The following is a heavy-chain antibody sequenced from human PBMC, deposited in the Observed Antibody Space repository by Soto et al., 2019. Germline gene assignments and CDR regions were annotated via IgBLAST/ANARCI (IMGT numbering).Heavy chain of an antibody. V-gene: IGHV2-5*01. D-gene: IGHD3-10*01. Sequence: SGPTRVNPTQTLTLTCTFSVSSLKSSGVGVACIRQPPGKALEWLALAYWSDEKRYSPSLKNMLTITKHTSHNEVVLTITNMDPLDTATYYCASKEHYFATGTYYNVRWLDPWGQ. J-gene: IGHJ5*02. CDR3: ASKEHYFATGTYYNVRWLDP. CDR2: AYWSDEK. CDR1: VSSLKSSGVG.